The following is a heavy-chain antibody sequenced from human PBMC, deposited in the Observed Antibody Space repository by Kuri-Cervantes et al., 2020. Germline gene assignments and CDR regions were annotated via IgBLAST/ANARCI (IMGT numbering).Heavy chain of an antibody. J-gene: IGHJ4*02. V-gene: IGHV5-51*01. Sequence: KVSCKASGYNFGNYWIGWVRQMPGKGLEWMGIIYPGDSDTRYSPSFQGQVTISADKSISTAYLQWSSLKASDTAMYYCARLGDSGCDNQYYFDYWGQGTLVTVSS. CDR3: ARLGDSGCDNQYYFDY. CDR2: IYPGDSDT. D-gene: IGHD5-12*01. CDR1: GYNFGNYW.